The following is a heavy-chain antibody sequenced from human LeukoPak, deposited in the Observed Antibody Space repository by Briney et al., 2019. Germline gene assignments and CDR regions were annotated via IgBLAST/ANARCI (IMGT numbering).Heavy chain of an antibody. Sequence: PSETLSLTCAVYGGSFSGYYWSWIRQPPGKGLEWIGYIYYSGSIYYNPSLKSRVTISVDTSKNQFSLKLSSVTAADTAVYYCAREVTTVTKGPNRDGMDVWGQGTTVTVSS. CDR1: GGSFSGYY. CDR2: IYYSGSI. V-gene: IGHV4-30-4*01. J-gene: IGHJ6*02. CDR3: AREVTTVTKGPNRDGMDV. D-gene: IGHD4-17*01.